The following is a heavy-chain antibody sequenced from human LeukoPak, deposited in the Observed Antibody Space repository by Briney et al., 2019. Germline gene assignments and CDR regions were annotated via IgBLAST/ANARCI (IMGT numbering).Heavy chain of an antibody. CDR3: ALMVRGTTPGTDY. J-gene: IGHJ4*02. Sequence: SETLPLTCAVYGGSFSGYYWSWIRQPPGKGLEWIGEINHSGSTNYNPSLKSRVTISVDTSKNQFSLKLSSVTAADTAVYYCALMVRGTTPGTDYWGQGTLVTVSS. D-gene: IGHD3-10*01. CDR2: INHSGST. CDR1: GGSFSGYY. V-gene: IGHV4-34*01.